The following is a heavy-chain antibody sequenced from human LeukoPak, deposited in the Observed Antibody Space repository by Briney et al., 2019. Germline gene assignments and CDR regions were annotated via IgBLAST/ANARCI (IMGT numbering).Heavy chain of an antibody. CDR3: AKNTISGGHYQYYMDV. V-gene: IGHV3-23*01. J-gene: IGHJ6*03. CDR2: ISGSGGST. D-gene: IGHD3-16*02. Sequence: GGSLRLSCAASGFTFSSYAMSWVRQAPGKGLEWVSAISGSGGSTYYADSVKGRFTISRDNSKNTLYLQMNSLRAEDTAVYYCAKNTISGGHYQYYMDVWGKGTTVTVSS. CDR1: GFTFSSYA.